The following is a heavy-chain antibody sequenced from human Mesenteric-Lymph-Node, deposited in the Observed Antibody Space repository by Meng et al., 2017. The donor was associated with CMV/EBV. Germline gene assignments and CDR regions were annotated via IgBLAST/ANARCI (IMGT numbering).Heavy chain of an antibody. D-gene: IGHD3-22*01. Sequence: GGSLRLSCAASGFTVSSNYMSWVRQAPGKGLEWVSVIYSGENTYYADSVKGRFTISRDNAKKSLYLQMNSLRAEDTAVYYCAREDYYDGSADYWGQGTLVTVSS. CDR1: GFTVSSNY. CDR2: IYSGENT. CDR3: AREDYYDGSADY. J-gene: IGHJ4*02. V-gene: IGHV3-53*01.